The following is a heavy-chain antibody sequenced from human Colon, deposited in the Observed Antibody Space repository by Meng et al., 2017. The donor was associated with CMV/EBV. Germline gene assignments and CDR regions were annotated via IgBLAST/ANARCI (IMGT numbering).Heavy chain of an antibody. J-gene: IGHJ4*02. CDR2: FYHSGIS. V-gene: IGHV4-59*01. CDR1: GGSLSSFY. CDR3: ARDYALRRFDY. Sequence: GSLRLSCTLSGGSLSSFYWSWIRQSPGTGLEWIGHFYHSGISNYNPSLKNRATISADMARNQLSLKLTAVTAADTAVYSCARDYALRRFDYWGQGTLVTVSS. D-gene: IGHD2-2*01.